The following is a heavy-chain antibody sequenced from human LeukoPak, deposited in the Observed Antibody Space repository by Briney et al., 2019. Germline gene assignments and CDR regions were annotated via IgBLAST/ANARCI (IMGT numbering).Heavy chain of an antibody. J-gene: IGHJ3*01. CDR3: ARVGADGYNRDRDPPFDL. D-gene: IGHD5-24*01. CDR2: VYYSGST. CDR1: GGPISNYY. V-gene: IGHV4-59*12. Sequence: PSETLSHACTIPGGPISNYYWASVRQTPGKGLELIGYVYYSGSTYFNPSLKRRLTISVDTSKNQCSLRLTSVTAADTAVYYCARVGADGYNRDRDPPFDLWGQGTMVTVSS.